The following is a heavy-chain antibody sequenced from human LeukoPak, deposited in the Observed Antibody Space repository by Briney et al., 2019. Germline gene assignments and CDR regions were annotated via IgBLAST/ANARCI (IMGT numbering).Heavy chain of an antibody. D-gene: IGHD1-1*01. CDR1: GFTFSSYA. J-gene: IGHJ4*02. V-gene: IGHV3-30*02. Sequence: GGSLRLSCAASGFTFSSYAMHWVRQAPGKGLEWVAFIHYDGSNNYYADSVKGRFTISRDNSKNTLYLQMNSLRAEDTAVYYCAKRRSGYLWGQGTLVTVSS. CDR3: AKRRSGYL. CDR2: IHYDGSNN.